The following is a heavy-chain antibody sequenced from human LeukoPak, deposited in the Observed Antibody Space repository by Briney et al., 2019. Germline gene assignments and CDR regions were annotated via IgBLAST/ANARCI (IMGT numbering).Heavy chain of an antibody. J-gene: IGHJ4*02. CDR2: ICYTGKT. V-gene: IGHV4-39*07. D-gene: IGHD6-6*01. Sequence: SETLSLTCTVSGGSISSHCWGWIRQPPGKGLEWIGSICYTGKTYYKPSLKSRTAISLDTSKNHFSLNLNSVTAADTAVYYCAREVDSSANDWGQGTLVTVSS. CDR3: AREVDSSAND. CDR1: GGSISSHC.